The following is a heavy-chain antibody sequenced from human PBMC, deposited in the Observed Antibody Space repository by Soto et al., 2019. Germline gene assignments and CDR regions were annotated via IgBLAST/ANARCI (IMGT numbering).Heavy chain of an antibody. CDR2: IYYSGST. V-gene: IGHV4-39*01. CDR3: ASPSYLAAGTVFGYYYGMDV. J-gene: IGHJ6*02. CDR1: GGSISSSSYY. D-gene: IGHD6-13*01. Sequence: PSETLSLTCTVSGGSISSSSYYWGWIRQPPGKGLEWIGSIYYSGSTYYNPSLKSRVTISVDTSKNQFSLKLSSVTAADTAVYYCASPSYLAAGTVFGYYYGMDVWGQGTMVTVFS.